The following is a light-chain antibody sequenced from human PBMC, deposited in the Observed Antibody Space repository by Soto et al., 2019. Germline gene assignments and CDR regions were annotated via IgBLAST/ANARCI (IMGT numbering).Light chain of an antibody. J-gene: IGLJ2*01. V-gene: IGLV2-11*01. CDR3: CSYSVSDSLL. CDR2: DVS. Sequence: QSALTQPRSVSGSPGESVTISCSGTSSDVGSYNYVSWYQQYPGKTPKVMIYDVSERPSEVPVRFSGSKSGNTASLTISGLQAEDEAEYFCCSYSVSDSLLFGGGTKVTVL. CDR1: SSDVGSYNY.